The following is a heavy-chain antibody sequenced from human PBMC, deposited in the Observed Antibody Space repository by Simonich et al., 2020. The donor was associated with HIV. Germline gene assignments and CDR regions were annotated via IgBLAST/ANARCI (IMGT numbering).Heavy chain of an antibody. V-gene: IGHV4-34*01. CDR2: INHSGST. D-gene: IGHD6-13*01. J-gene: IGHJ1*01. CDR3: ARLTAGGLGEYFQH. CDR1: GGSFSGYY. Sequence: QVQLQQWGAGLLKPSETLSLTCAVYGGSFSGYYWSWIRQPPGKGLEWIGEINHSGSTNYNPSLKGRVTISGDPSKNQFSLKLSSVTAADTAVYYCARLTAGGLGEYFQHWGQGTLVTVSS.